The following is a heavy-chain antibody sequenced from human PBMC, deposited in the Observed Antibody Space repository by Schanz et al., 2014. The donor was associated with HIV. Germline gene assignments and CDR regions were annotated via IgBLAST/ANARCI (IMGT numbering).Heavy chain of an antibody. J-gene: IGHJ3*02. V-gene: IGHV3-23*01. CDR3: ARFANWAFDI. Sequence: EVQLLESGGGLVQPGGSLRLSCAASGFTFSNYAMTWVRQAPGKGLEWVSAISGGSTYYADSVKGRFTISRDNSKNTLYLHMNNLRAEDTAVYYCARFANWAFDIWGQGTMVTVSS. CDR2: ISGGST. CDR1: GFTFSNYA. D-gene: IGHD1-1*01.